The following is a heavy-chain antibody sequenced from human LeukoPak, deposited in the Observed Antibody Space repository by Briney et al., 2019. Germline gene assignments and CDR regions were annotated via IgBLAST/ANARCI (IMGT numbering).Heavy chain of an antibody. J-gene: IGHJ4*02. CDR3: AHSSGWYYFDY. Sequence: GGSLRLSCAASGFTFSSYSMNWVRQAPGKGLEWVSSISSSSSYIYHADSVKGRFTISRDNAKNSLYLQMNSLRAEDTAVYYCAHSSGWYYFDYWGQGTLVTVSS. CDR2: ISSSSSYI. V-gene: IGHV3-21*01. D-gene: IGHD6-19*01. CDR1: GFTFSSYS.